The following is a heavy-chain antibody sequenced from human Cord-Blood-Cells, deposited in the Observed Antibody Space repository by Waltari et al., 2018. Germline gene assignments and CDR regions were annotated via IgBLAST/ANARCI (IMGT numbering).Heavy chain of an antibody. CDR3: ARRVRDGHYNWFDP. Sequence: QLQLQESGPVLVTPSETLSLTCTVSGGSISSSSYYWGWIRQPPGKGLEWIGCIYYSGSTYYNPSLKSRVTKSVDTSKNQFSLKLSSVTAADTAVYYCARRVRDGHYNWFDPWGQGTLVTVSS. V-gene: IGHV4-39*01. CDR2: IYYSGST. J-gene: IGHJ5*02. CDR1: GGSISSSSYY.